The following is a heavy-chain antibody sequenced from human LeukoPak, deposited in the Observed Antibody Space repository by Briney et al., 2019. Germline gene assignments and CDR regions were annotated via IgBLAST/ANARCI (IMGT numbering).Heavy chain of an antibody. J-gene: IGHJ4*02. CDR1: GFTFSIYW. CDR3: ARDKIVGATHLDY. CDR2: INQDGSEI. V-gene: IGHV3-7*01. D-gene: IGHD1-26*01. Sequence: GGSLRLSCAASGFTFSIYWMSWVRQAPGKGLEWVAHINQDGSEIYYVDSLKGRFTISRDNAKNSLYLQMNSLRAEDTAVYYCARDKIVGATHLDYWGQGTPVTVSS.